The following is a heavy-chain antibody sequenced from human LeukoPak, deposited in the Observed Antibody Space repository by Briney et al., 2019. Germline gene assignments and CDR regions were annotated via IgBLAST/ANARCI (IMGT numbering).Heavy chain of an antibody. CDR1: RFTFSSYW. Sequence: GGSLRLSCAAYRFTFSSYWMHWVRQVPGKGLVWVSRINSDGSSTSYADSVKGRFTISRDNAKNTLYVQMNSLRAEDTAVYYCSTGSGHAFDIWGRGTMVTVSS. CDR2: INSDGSST. CDR3: STGSGHAFDI. D-gene: IGHD3-10*01. V-gene: IGHV3-74*01. J-gene: IGHJ3*02.